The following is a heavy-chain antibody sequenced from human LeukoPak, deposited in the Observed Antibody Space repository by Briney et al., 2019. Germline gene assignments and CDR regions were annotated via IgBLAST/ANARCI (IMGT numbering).Heavy chain of an antibody. Sequence: PSETLSLTCTVSGGSIRSSYYYWGWVRQAPGKGLEWVSTISNSGDATYYADSVKGRFTISRDNSKNTLYLQMNSLRAEDTAVYYCAKAPPYKKYFDYWGQGTLVTVSS. CDR1: GGSIRSSYYY. D-gene: IGHD1-1*01. CDR2: ISNSGDAT. V-gene: IGHV3-23*01. CDR3: AKAPPYKKYFDY. J-gene: IGHJ4*02.